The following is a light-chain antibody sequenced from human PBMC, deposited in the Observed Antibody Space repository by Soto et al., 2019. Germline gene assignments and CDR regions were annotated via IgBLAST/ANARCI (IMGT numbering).Light chain of an antibody. CDR2: GAS. Sequence: EIVLTQSPATLSLSPGERATLSCRASQSVSSYLAWYQQKPGQAPRLLIYGASTRATGIPASFSGSGSGTEFTLTISSLQSEDFAVYYCQQYNDWLLTFGGGTKVDIK. CDR3: QQYNDWLLT. CDR1: QSVSSY. V-gene: IGKV3-15*01. J-gene: IGKJ4*01.